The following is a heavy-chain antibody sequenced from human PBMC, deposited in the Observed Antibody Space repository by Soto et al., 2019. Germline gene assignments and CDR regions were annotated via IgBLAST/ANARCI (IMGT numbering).Heavy chain of an antibody. CDR2: INGDGTTT. V-gene: IGHV3-74*01. CDR3: ARDRGYPDSFDI. Sequence: PGGSLRLSCAASGFTFSNYALSWVRQAPGKGLEWVSHINGDGTTTVYADSVKGRFTISRDNAKNTLYLQMTSLRAEDTAVYYCARDRGYPDSFDIWGQGTMVTV. D-gene: IGHD2-2*01. CDR1: GFTFSNYA. J-gene: IGHJ3*02.